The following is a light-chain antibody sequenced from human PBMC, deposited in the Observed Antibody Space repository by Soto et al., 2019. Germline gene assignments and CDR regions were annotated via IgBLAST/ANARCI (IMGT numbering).Light chain of an antibody. V-gene: IGKV3-11*01. Sequence: EMVMTQSPATLSVSPGERATLSCRASQDIRSSLAWYQQKPGQAPRLLIYDASNRATGIPARFSGSGSGTDFTLTISSLEPEDFAVYYCQQRSNWPPTFGGGTKV. CDR1: QDIRSS. CDR3: QQRSNWPPT. CDR2: DAS. J-gene: IGKJ4*01.